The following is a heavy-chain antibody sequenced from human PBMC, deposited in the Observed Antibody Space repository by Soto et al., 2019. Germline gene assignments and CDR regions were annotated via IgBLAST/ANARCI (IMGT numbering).Heavy chain of an antibody. V-gene: IGHV1-8*01. CDR1: GYTFTSYD. CDR2: MNPNSGNT. CDR3: ARVRRGGDCHDS. D-gene: IGHD2-21*02. Sequence: ASVKVSCQASGYTFTSYDINWVRQATGQGLEWMGWMNPNSGNTGYAQKFQGRVTMTKNTLYLQMNSLGVEDTAVYYCARVRRGGDCHDSWGQGTLVTVSS. J-gene: IGHJ4*02.